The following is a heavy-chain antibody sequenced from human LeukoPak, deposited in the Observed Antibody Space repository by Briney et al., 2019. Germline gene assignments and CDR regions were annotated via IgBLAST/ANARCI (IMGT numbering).Heavy chain of an antibody. V-gene: IGHV1-69*05. CDR2: IIPIFGTA. CDR3: ARELVGAFDY. D-gene: IGHD1-26*01. CDR1: GGTFSSYA. J-gene: IGHJ4*02. Sequence: ASVKVSCKASGGTFSSYAISWVRQAPGQGLEWMGGIIPIFGTASYAQKFQGRVTITTDESTSIAYMELSSLRSEDTALYYCARELVGAFDYWGQGTLVTVSS.